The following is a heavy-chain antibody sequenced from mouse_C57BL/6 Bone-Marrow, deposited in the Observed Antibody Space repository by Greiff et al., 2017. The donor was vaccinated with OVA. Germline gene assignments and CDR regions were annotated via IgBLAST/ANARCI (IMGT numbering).Heavy chain of an antibody. CDR2: IRNKANGYTT. D-gene: IGHD5-5*01. CDR1: GFTFTDYY. V-gene: IGHV7-3*01. CDR3: ARKTTFWYFDV. J-gene: IGHJ1*03. Sequence: EVHLVESGGGLVQPGGSLSLSCAASGFTFTDYYMSWVRQPPGKALEWLGFIRNKANGYTTEYSASVKGRFTFSRDNSESILYLKMNALRAEDSATYYCARKTTFWYFDVWGTGTTVTVSS.